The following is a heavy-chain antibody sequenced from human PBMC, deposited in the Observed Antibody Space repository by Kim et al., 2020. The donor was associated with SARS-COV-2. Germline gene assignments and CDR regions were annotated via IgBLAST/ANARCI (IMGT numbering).Heavy chain of an antibody. CDR1: GFTFSSYW. J-gene: IGHJ6*02. CDR2: IKQDGSEK. CDR3: ASNVVVPAAKLGADYYYGMDV. D-gene: IGHD2-2*01. Sequence: GGSLRLSCAASGFTFSSYWMSWVRQAPGKGLEWVANIKQDGSEKYYVDSVKGRFTISRDNAKNSLYLQMNSLRAEDTAVYYCASNVVVPAAKLGADYYYGMDVWGQGTTVTVSS. V-gene: IGHV3-7*01.